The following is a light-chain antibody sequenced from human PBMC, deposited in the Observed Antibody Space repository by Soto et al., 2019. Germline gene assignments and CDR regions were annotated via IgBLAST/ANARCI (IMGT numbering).Light chain of an antibody. CDR1: QGIRND. V-gene: IGKV1-6*01. CDR3: LQDYNYPLT. J-gene: IGKJ4*01. CDR2: ATS. Sequence: AIQMTQSPSSLSASVGDRVTITCRASQGIRNDLGWYQQKPGKAPKLLIYATSSLQSRVPSRFSGSGSGTDFTLTISSLQPEDFATYYCLQDYNYPLTFGRGTKVEIK.